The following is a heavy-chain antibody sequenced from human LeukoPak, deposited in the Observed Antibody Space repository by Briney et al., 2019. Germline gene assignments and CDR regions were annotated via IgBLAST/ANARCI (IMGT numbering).Heavy chain of an antibody. Sequence: GASVKVSCKASGYTFTGYYMHWVRQAPGQGLEWMGWINPNSGGTNYAQKFQGRVTMTRDTPISTAYMELSRLRSDDTAVYYCAKDELWFGEGYYYMDVWGKGTTVTVSS. J-gene: IGHJ6*03. D-gene: IGHD3-10*01. CDR2: INPNSGGT. CDR1: GYTFTGYY. V-gene: IGHV1-2*02. CDR3: AKDELWFGEGYYYMDV.